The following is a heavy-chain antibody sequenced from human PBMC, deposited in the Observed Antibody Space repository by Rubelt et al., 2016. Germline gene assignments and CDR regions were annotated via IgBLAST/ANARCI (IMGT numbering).Heavy chain of an antibody. J-gene: IGHJ6*02. CDR2: IYYSGTT. V-gene: IGHV4-39*07. Sequence: QVQLQESGPGLVKPSETLSLTCTVSGGSIRSSNYYWGWIRQPPGKGLEWIGSIYYSGTTYYNPSLQSRVTISVDTSRNQFPLKLGSVASPDQAVYYCAIVDGYHSNYYYGLDVWGQGTTVTVSS. D-gene: IGHD5-12*01. CDR1: GGSIRSSNYY. CDR3: AIVDGYHSNYYYGLDV.